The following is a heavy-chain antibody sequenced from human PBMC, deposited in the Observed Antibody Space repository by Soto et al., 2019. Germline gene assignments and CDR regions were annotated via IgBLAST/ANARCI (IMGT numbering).Heavy chain of an antibody. CDR3: ARGHPRSVLSTSLTTAYYFDP. CDR2: INYSGST. CDR1: GGSISSYY. J-gene: IGHJ5*02. D-gene: IGHD1-26*01. V-gene: IGHV4-59*12. Sequence: SETLSLTCTVSGGSISSYYWSWFRQPPGKRLEWIGYINYSGSTNHNPPLNRRVTISVDTSKNQFSLKMNSVTAADTAVYFCARGHPRSVLSTSLTTAYYFDPWGQGTPVTVSS.